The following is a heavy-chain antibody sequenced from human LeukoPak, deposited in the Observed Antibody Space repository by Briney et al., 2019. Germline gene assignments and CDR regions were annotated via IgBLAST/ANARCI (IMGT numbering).Heavy chain of an antibody. CDR2: IYPGDSDT. J-gene: IGHJ5*02. CDR1: GYTFTSYD. CDR3: ARGNDFWSP. V-gene: IGHV5-51*01. D-gene: IGHD3-3*01. Sequence: KVSCKASGYTFTSYDINWVRQKPGKGLEWMGIIYPGDSDTKYSPSFQGQVTISADKSINTVYLQWRSLKASDTAMYQCARGNDFWSPWGHGTLVTVTS.